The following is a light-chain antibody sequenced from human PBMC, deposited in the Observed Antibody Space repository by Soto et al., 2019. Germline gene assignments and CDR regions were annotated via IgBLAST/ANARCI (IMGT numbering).Light chain of an antibody. CDR1: QGISSA. CDR3: QQFNNLIT. V-gene: IGKV1D-13*01. J-gene: IGKJ5*01. Sequence: AIQLPQSPSSLSASVGDRVTITCRAIQGISSALAWYQQKPGKAPKLLIYDASSLESGVPSRFSGSGSGTDFTLTISSLQPEDFATYYCQQFNNLITFGQGTRLEI. CDR2: DAS.